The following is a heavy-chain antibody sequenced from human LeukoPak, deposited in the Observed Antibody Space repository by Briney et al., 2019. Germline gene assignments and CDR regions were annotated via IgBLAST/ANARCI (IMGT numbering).Heavy chain of an antibody. V-gene: IGHV3-7*01. CDR1: GLRFSEHW. CDR2: ISPDATRK. Sequence: GGSLRLSCAVSGLRFSEHWLTWVRQAPGKGLEWVANISPDATRKYYVDSVKGRFAISRDNVKNLLSLQMNSLRPEDTAVYYCTSIALGGNSDHWGQGTVVTVSS. J-gene: IGHJ4*02. D-gene: IGHD3-10*01. CDR3: TSIALGGNSDH.